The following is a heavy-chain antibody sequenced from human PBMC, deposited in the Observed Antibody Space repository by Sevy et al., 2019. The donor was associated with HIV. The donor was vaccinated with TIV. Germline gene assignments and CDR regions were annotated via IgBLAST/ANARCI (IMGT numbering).Heavy chain of an antibody. J-gene: IGHJ4*02. CDR2: INHSGST. V-gene: IGHV4-34*01. CDR3: ARGSTVTTDFDY. D-gene: IGHD4-4*01. CDR1: GGSFSGYY. Sequence: GSLRLSCAVYGGSFSGYYWSWIRQPPGKGLEWIGEINHSGSTNYNPSLKSRVTISVDTSKNQFSLKLSSVTAADTAVYYCARGSTVTTDFDYWGQGTLVTVSS.